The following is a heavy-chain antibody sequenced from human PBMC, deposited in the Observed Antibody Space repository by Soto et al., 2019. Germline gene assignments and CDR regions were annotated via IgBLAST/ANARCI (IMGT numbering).Heavy chain of an antibody. CDR3: ARDRWEFQLFYYGLDV. V-gene: IGHV3-33*01. J-gene: IGHJ6*02. Sequence: QVQLVESGGGVVQPGRSLRLSCAASGFTFSNYGMHWVRQAPGKGLEWVAIIWYDGSNDYYVDSVKGRFTISRDNSKNTLSLQMNSLSAEDTAVYYCARDRWEFQLFYYGLDVWGQGTTVTVSS. D-gene: IGHD1-26*01. CDR2: IWYDGSND. CDR1: GFTFSNYG.